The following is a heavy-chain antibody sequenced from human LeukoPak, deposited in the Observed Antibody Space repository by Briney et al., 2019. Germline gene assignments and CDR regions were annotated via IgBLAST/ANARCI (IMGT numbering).Heavy chain of an antibody. CDR1: GGSFSGYY. CDR3: ARHRPGERRFDP. CDR2: INHSGST. Sequence: SETLSPTCAVYGGSFSGYYWSWIRQPPGKGLEWIGEINHSGSTNYNPSLKSRVTISVDTSKNQFSLKLSSVTAADTAVYYCARHRPGERRFDPWGQGTLVTVSS. J-gene: IGHJ5*02. V-gene: IGHV4-34*01. D-gene: IGHD3-16*01.